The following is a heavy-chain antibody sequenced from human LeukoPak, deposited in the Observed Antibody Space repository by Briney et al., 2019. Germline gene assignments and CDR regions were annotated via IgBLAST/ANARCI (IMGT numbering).Heavy chain of an antibody. CDR2: IYPGDSDT. D-gene: IGHD2/OR15-2a*01. CDR3: ARQISPSAGWFDP. V-gene: IGHV5-51*01. CDR1: GYSFTSSW. J-gene: IGHJ5*02. Sequence: GEPLKISCKGSGYSFTSSWIGWVRQMPGKGLKWMEIIYPGDSDTRYSPSFQGQVTISADKSISTAYLQWSSLKASDTAMYYCARQISPSAGWFDPWGQGTLVTVSS.